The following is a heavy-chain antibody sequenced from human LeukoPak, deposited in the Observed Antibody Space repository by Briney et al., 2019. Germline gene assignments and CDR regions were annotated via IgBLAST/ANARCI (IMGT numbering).Heavy chain of an antibody. V-gene: IGHV4-59*01. CDR3: ARARRGGYSYGAFGY. CDR2: IYYSGST. J-gene: IGHJ4*02. CDR1: GGSISSYY. D-gene: IGHD5-18*01. Sequence: PSETLSLTCTVSGGSISSYYWSWIRQPPGKGLEWIGYIYYSGSTNYNPSLKSRVTISVDTSKNQFSLKLSSVTAADTAVYYCARARRGGYSYGAFGYWGQGTLVTVSS.